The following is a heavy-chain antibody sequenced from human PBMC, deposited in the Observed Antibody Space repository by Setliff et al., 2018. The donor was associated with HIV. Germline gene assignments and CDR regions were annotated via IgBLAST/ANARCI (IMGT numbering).Heavy chain of an antibody. CDR2: IYHTGKT. D-gene: IGHD4-4*01. J-gene: IGHJ5*02. V-gene: IGHV4-31*03. CDR3: AKEGNSVDNWLDP. Sequence: SETLSLTCTVSGGPISTNDYYWGFIRQSPGKGLEWIGYIYHTGKTYYNPSLQSRIIMSLDMSQNQFSLKLSSVTAADTAVYYCAKEGNSVDNWLDPWGPGTLVTVSS. CDR1: GGPISTNDYY.